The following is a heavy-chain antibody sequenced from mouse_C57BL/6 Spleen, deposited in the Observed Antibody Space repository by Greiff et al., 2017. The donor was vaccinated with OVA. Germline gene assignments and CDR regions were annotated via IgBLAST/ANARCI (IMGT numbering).Heavy chain of an antibody. V-gene: IGHV10-1*01. D-gene: IGHD2-4*01. CDR1: GFSFNTYA. J-gene: IGHJ3*01. CDR3: VRQRGLYDYDEGAWFAY. CDR2: IRSKSNNYAT. Sequence: EVQLVESGGGLVQPKGSLKLSCAASGFSFNTYAMNWVRQAPGQGLEWVARIRSKSNNYATYYADSVKDRFTISRDDSESMLDLQMNNMQTEDTAMYYCVRQRGLYDYDEGAWFAYWGKGTLVTVSA.